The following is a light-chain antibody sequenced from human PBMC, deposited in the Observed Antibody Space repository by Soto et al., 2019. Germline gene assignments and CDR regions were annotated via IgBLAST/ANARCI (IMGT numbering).Light chain of an antibody. Sequence: QSVLTQPPSVSAAPGQKVTISCSGSSSNIGNNYVSWYQQLPRTAPKLLIYDNNKPPSGIPDRFSGSKSGTSATLGITGLQTGDEADYYCGTWDSSLSAVVFGGGTQLTVL. V-gene: IGLV1-51*01. CDR1: SSNIGNNY. CDR2: DNN. J-gene: IGLJ2*01. CDR3: GTWDSSLSAVV.